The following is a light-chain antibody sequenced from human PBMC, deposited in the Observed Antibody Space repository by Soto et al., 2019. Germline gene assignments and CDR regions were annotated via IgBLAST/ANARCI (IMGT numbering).Light chain of an antibody. J-gene: IGKJ4*01. Sequence: DIQMTQSPSTLSASVGDRVTITCRASESISSWLAWYQQKPGKAPKSLIYKASSLESGVPSRFSGTGSGTEFTLTISSLQPDDFATYYCQQYKSYSLTFGGGTRVEVK. V-gene: IGKV1-5*03. CDR2: KAS. CDR1: ESISSW. CDR3: QQYKSYSLT.